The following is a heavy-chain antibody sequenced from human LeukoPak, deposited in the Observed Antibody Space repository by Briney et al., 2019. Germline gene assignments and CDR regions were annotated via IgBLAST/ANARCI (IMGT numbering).Heavy chain of an antibody. Sequence: PSETLSLTCTVSGVSVGSAGYYWSWIRQPPGGGLEWIGYIYYISNTNYNPSLKSRVTMSLNPSGNQFSLKLNSVTAADTAMYYCARVLGSSWKYNWFDPWGQGTLVTVSS. D-gene: IGHD6-13*01. CDR3: ARVLGSSWKYNWFDP. CDR2: IYYISNT. CDR1: GVSVGSAGYY. V-gene: IGHV4-61*08. J-gene: IGHJ5*02.